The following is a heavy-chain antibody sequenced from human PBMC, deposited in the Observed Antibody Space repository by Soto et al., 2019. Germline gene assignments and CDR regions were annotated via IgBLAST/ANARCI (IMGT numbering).Heavy chain of an antibody. D-gene: IGHD3-22*01. CDR3: ARYYYDSSGYFDY. CDR2: IYSGGST. V-gene: IGHV3-53*04. CDR1: GFTFSSYW. J-gene: IGHJ4*02. Sequence: GGSLRLSCAASGFTFSSYWMSWVRQAPGKGLEWVSVIYSGGSTYYADSVKGRLTISRHNSKNTLYLQMNSLRAEDTAVYYCARYYYDSSGYFDYWGQGTLVTVSS.